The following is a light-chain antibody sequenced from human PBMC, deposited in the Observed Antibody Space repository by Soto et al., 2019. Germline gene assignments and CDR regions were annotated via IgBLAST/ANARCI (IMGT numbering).Light chain of an antibody. V-gene: IGKV3-15*01. J-gene: IGKJ2*01. CDR2: GAS. CDR1: QSVSSN. CDR3: QQYNNWLMYT. Sequence: EIVMTQSPAPLSVSPGERATLSCRASQSVSSNLAWYQQKPGQAPRLLIYGASTRATGIPARFSGSGSGTEFTLTISSLQSEDFAVYYCQQYNNWLMYTFGQGTKLEIK.